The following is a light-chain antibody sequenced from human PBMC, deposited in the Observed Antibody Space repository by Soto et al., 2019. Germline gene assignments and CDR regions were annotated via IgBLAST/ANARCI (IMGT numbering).Light chain of an antibody. CDR1: TGPVTSGHY. J-gene: IGLJ1*01. CDR2: DTN. CDR3: LVIYGGVEEV. V-gene: IGLV7-46*01. Sequence: QAVVTQEPSLTVSPGGTVTLTCGSSTGPVTSGHYPHWFQQKPGQAPRTLIYDTNNRHSWTPARFSGSLLGDKAALTLSGAQPEDEAEYYCLVIYGGVEEVFGTGTKLTVL.